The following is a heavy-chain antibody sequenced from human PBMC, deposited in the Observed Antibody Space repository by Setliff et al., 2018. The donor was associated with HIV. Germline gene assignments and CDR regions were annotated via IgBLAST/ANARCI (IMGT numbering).Heavy chain of an antibody. CDR2: INHSGRT. J-gene: IGHJ5*02. D-gene: IGHD6-19*01. Sequence: KPSETLSLTCAVYGGSFSDNYWSWIRQSPGKGLEWIGEINHSGRTKYSPSLRSRVSISVDTSKTQFSLKLSSVTAADTAVYYCARLRREEQWLVRGWFDPWGQGTLVTVSS. V-gene: IGHV4-34*01. CDR3: ARLRREEQWLVRGWFDP. CDR1: GGSFSDNY.